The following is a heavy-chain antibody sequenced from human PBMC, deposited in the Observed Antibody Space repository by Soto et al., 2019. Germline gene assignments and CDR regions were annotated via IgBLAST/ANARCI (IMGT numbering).Heavy chain of an antibody. Sequence: SETLSLTCTVSGGSISSGGYYWSWIRQHPGKGLEWIGYIYYSGSTYYNPSLKSRVTISVDTSKNQFSLKLSSVTAADTAVYYCARAEYGSGSYQYYYYHGMDVWGQGTTVTVSS. J-gene: IGHJ6*02. CDR1: GGSISSGGYY. CDR3: ARAEYGSGSYQYYYYHGMDV. V-gene: IGHV4-31*03. D-gene: IGHD3-10*01. CDR2: IYYSGST.